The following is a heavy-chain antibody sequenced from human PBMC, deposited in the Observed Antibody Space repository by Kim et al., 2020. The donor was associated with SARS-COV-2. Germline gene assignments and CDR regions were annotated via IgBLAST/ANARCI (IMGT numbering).Heavy chain of an antibody. CDR2: INAGNGNT. CDR1: GYTFTSYA. D-gene: IGHD3-3*01. J-gene: IGHJ6*02. V-gene: IGHV1-3*01. Sequence: ASVKVSCKASGYTFTSYAMHWVRQAPGQRLEWMGWINAGNGNTKYSQKFQGRVTITRDTSASTAYMELSSLRSEDTAVYYCASSYDFWSGYSLYYGMDVWGQGTTVTVSS. CDR3: ASSYDFWSGYSLYYGMDV.